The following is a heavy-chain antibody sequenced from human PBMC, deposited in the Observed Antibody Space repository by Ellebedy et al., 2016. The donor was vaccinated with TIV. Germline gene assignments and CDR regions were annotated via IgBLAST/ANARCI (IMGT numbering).Heavy chain of an antibody. J-gene: IGHJ6*02. D-gene: IGHD3-16*01. CDR2: IQYDGSNK. Sequence: GESLKISCAASGFTFITYGMHWVRQAPGKGLEWVAFIQYDGSNKNYADSVKGRFTISRDNSKNTLYLHMNSLRAEDTAVYYCASRSYEYYYYGMDVWGQGTTVTVSS. CDR1: GFTFITYG. V-gene: IGHV3-30*02. CDR3: ASRSYEYYYYGMDV.